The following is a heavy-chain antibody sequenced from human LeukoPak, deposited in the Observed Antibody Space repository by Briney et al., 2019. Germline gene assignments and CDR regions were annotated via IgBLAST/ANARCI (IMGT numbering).Heavy chain of an antibody. V-gene: IGHV3-30*03. CDR2: ISYDGSNK. Sequence: TGGSLRLSCAASGFTFSSYGMHWVRQAPGKGLEWVAVISYDGSNKYYADSVKGRFTISRDNSKNTLYLQMNSLRAEVTAVYYCAREGATTALDYWGQETLVTVSS. CDR1: GFTFSSYG. CDR3: AREGATTALDY. J-gene: IGHJ4*02. D-gene: IGHD1-26*01.